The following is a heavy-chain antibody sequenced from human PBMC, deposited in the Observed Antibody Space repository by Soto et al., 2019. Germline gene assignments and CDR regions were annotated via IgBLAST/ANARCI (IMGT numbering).Heavy chain of an antibody. CDR3: ATPRYCTNGVCYAFDY. CDR2: FDPEDGET. Sequence: ASVKVSCKVSGYTLTELSMHWVRQAPGKGLEWMGGFDPEDGETIYAQKFQGRVTMTEDTSTDTAYMELSSLRSEDTAVYYCATPRYCTNGVCYAFDYWGQGTLVPSPQ. D-gene: IGHD2-8*01. V-gene: IGHV1-24*01. J-gene: IGHJ4*02. CDR1: GYTLTELS.